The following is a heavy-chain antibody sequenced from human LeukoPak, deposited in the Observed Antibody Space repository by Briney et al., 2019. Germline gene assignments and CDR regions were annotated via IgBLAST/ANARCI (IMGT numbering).Heavy chain of an antibody. CDR2: ISSSSSYI. Sequence: PGGSLRLSCAASGFTFSSYSMNWVRQAPGKGLEWVSSISSSSSYIYYADSVKGRFTISRDNAKNSLYLQMNSLRAEDTAVYYCARAGLQWLAYDGSDYWGQGTLVTVSS. J-gene: IGHJ4*02. CDR1: GFTFSSYS. CDR3: ARAGLQWLAYDGSDY. V-gene: IGHV3-21*01. D-gene: IGHD6-19*01.